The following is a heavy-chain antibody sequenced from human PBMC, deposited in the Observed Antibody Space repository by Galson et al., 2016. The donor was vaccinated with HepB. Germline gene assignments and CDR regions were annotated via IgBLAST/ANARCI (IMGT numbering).Heavy chain of an antibody. CDR1: NFMFSDYP. CDR3: ARNKPLGCYGGSCFYYYGMDV. V-gene: IGHV3-11*01. J-gene: IGHJ6*04. CDR2: ISSDGTVI. Sequence: SLRLSCAASNFMFSDYPMSWIRQAPGKGLEWLSYISSDGTVIYYADSVKGRFSISRDDAKHSLHLQMNSLRAEDTAVYYCARNKPLGCYGGSCFYYYGMDVWGKGTTVIVSS. D-gene: IGHD4/OR15-4a*01.